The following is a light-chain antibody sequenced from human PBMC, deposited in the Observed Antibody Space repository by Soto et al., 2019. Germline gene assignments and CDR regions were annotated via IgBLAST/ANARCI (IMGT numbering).Light chain of an antibody. CDR2: AAS. CDR1: QGISNY. CDR3: QKYNSAPYT. V-gene: IGKV1-27*01. Sequence: DIQMTQSPSSLSSFVGERVTITCRASQGISNYLAWYQQKPGKVPKLLIYAASTLQSGVPSRFSGSGSGTDFTLTISSLQPEDVATYYCQKYNSAPYTFGHGTKVDIK. J-gene: IGKJ3*01.